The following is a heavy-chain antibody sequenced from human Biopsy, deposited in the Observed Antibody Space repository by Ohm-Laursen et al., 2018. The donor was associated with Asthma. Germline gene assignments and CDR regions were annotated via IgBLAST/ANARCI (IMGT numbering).Heavy chain of an antibody. Sequence: TLSLTCALSGGPLRGYVWAWIRQPPGKGLEWIGEIPQGGATAVNPSLKSRVTISMDPSKSQFYLSLRSMTAADTAVYYCASGPEWSGLDVWGQGTTVTVSS. CDR3: ASGPEWSGLDV. CDR1: GGPLRGYV. V-gene: IGHV4-34*01. D-gene: IGHD1-14*01. J-gene: IGHJ6*02. CDR2: IPQGGAT.